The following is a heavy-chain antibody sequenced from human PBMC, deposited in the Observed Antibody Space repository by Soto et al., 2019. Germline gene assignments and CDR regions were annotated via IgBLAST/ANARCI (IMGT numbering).Heavy chain of an antibody. CDR1: GYTFTSYG. CDR2: ISAYNGNT. CDR3: ARDRSEAAADYYYYYVDV. Sequence: ASVKVSCKASGYTFTSYGISWVRQSPGQGLEWMGWISAYNGNTNYAQKLQGRVTMTTDTSTSTAYMELRSLRSDDTAVYYCARDRSEAAADYYYYYVDVWGKGTTVTVSS. V-gene: IGHV1-18*01. D-gene: IGHD6-13*01. J-gene: IGHJ6*03.